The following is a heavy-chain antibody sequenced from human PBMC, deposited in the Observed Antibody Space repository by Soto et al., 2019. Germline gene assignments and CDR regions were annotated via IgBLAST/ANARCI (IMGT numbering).Heavy chain of an antibody. J-gene: IGHJ5*02. Sequence: KPSETLSLTCTVSGGSISSYYWSWIRQPPGKGLEWIGRIYATGTTDYNPSLKSRVMMSVDTSKKQFSLKLRSVTAADTAVYYCVRDGTKTLRDWFDPWGQGISVTVSS. CDR1: GGSISSYY. CDR2: IYATGTT. D-gene: IGHD1-1*01. V-gene: IGHV4-4*07. CDR3: VRDGTKTLRDWFDP.